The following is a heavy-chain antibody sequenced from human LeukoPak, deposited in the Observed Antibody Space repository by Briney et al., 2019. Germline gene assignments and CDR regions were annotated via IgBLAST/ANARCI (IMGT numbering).Heavy chain of an antibody. CDR2: IYYSGNT. J-gene: IGHJ4*02. V-gene: IGHV4-31*03. D-gene: IGHD3-10*01. Sequence: SQTLSLTCTVSGGSIRSGGYYWSWLPQPPGKGLEWIGYIYYSGNTYYNPSLKSRVTISVDTSKNQFSLKLSSVTAADSAVYYCAGAQAGSDYNWVYWGQGTLVTVSS. CDR1: GGSIRSGGYY. CDR3: AGAQAGSDYNWVY.